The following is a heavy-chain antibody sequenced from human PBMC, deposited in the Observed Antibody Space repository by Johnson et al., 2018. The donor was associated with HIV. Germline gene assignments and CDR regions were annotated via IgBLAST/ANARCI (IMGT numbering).Heavy chain of an antibody. J-gene: IGHJ3*02. CDR1: GFTFSSYG. CDR2: IWYDGSNK. Sequence: QEQLVESGGGVVQPGKSLRLSCAASGFTFSSYGMHWVRQAPGKGLEWVSAIWYDGSNKYYADSVKGRFTISRDTSKNTLYLQMNSLRAEDTAVYYCAKGALIVGPRKNAFDIWGQGTMVTVSS. CDR3: AKGALIVGPRKNAFDI. V-gene: IGHV3-33*06. D-gene: IGHD1-26*01.